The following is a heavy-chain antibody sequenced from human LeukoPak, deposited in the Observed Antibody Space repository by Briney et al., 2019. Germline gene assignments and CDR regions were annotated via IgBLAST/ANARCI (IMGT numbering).Heavy chain of an antibody. V-gene: IGHV1-24*01. CDR3: ARGGLDGYYFDS. D-gene: IGHD5-24*01. Sequence: ASVKVSCKVSGYTLTELSMHWVRQAPGKGLEWMGGFDPEDGETIYAQKFQGRVTMTEDTSTDTAYMELSSLRSEDTAVYYCARGGLDGYYFDSWGQGTLVTVSS. J-gene: IGHJ4*02. CDR1: GYTLTELS. CDR2: FDPEDGET.